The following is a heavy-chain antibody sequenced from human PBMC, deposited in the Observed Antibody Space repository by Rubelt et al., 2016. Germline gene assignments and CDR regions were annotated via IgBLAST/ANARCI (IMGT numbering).Heavy chain of an antibody. CDR2: IYSGWGA. D-gene: IGHD1-26*01. V-gene: IGHV4-39*07. Sequence: QLQLQQGGASILKPSETLSLTCTVSGGSISSTAYYWGWVRQPPGKGLEWIGSIYSGWGADCNPSLKSRVTISVDTSKNQMFLNVSSVTAADRAVKYCSGRNYYYGMDVWGQGATVTVSS. CDR1: GGSISSTAYY. J-gene: IGHJ6*02. CDR3: SGRNYYYGMDV.